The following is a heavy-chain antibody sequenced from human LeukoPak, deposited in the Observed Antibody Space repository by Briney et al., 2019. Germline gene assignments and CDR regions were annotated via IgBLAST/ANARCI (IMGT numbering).Heavy chain of an antibody. CDR2: MNPNSGNT. Sequence: GASVNVSCKASGYTFTSYDINWVRQAAGQGLERMGWMNPNSGNTGYAQKFQGRVTMTRNTSISTAYMELSSLRSEDTAVYYCARYYCSRTYCPGIDYWGQGTLVTVSS. CDR3: ARYYCSRTYCPGIDY. J-gene: IGHJ4*02. D-gene: IGHD2-2*01. CDR1: GYTFTSYD. V-gene: IGHV1-8*01.